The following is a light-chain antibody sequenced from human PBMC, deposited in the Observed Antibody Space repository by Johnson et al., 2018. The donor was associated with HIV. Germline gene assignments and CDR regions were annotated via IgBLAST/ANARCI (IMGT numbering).Light chain of an antibody. Sequence: QSVLTQPPSVSAAPGQKVTISCSGSSSNIGNNYVSWYKQFPGTAPKLLMYENNKRPSGIPDRFSGSKSGTSATLGITGLQTGDEADYYCGTGDSSLSAYVFGTGTKVTVL. CDR2: ENN. CDR3: GTGDSSLSAYV. J-gene: IGLJ1*01. CDR1: SSNIGNNY. V-gene: IGLV1-51*02.